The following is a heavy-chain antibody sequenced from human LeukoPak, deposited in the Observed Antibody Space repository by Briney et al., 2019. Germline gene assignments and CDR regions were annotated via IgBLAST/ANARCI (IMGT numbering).Heavy chain of an antibody. CDR3: ARVLGSGYYDSSGYSTSYAFDI. J-gene: IGHJ3*02. CDR2: IYYSGST. D-gene: IGHD3-22*01. V-gene: IGHV4-30-4*08. CDR1: GGSISSGDYY. Sequence: SETLSLTCTVSGGSISSGDYYWSWIRQPPGKGLEWIGYIYYSGSTYYNPSLKSRVTISVDTSKNQFSLKLSSVTAADTAVYYCARVLGSGYYDSSGYSTSYAFDIWGQGTMVTVSS.